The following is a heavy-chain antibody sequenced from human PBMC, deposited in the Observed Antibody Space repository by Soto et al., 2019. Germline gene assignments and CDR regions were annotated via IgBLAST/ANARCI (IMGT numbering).Heavy chain of an antibody. Sequence: PSETLSLTCSVSGGTIIGYYWTCVLQPSGKGLEWIGRIYSSGNTKYNPSLQSRVTMSLDTSNNQFSLRLTSVTAADTAVYYCARGQRFSDWFDPWGQGTLVTVSS. D-gene: IGHD3-3*01. CDR3: ARGQRFSDWFDP. V-gene: IGHV4-4*07. J-gene: IGHJ5*02. CDR1: GGTIIGYY. CDR2: IYSSGNT.